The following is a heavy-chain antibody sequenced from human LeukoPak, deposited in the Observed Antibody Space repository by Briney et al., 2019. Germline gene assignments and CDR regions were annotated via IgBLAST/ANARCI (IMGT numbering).Heavy chain of an antibody. CDR1: GFTFSSYA. CDR3: AKVDKDSAQLAPSPDAFDI. D-gene: IGHD6-6*01. Sequence: GRSLRLSYAASGFTFSSYAMSWVRQAPGKGLEWVSAISGSGGSTYYADSVKGRFTISRDNSKNTLYLQMNSLRAEDTAVYYCAKVDKDSAQLAPSPDAFDIWGQGTMVTVSS. J-gene: IGHJ3*02. CDR2: ISGSGGST. V-gene: IGHV3-23*01.